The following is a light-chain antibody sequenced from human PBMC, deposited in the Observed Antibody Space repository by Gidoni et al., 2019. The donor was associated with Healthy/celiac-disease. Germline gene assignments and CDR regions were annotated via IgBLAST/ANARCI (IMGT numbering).Light chain of an antibody. CDR2: ASS. J-gene: IGKJ4*01. CDR3: QHLNSYPTST. CDR1: LGISSY. V-gene: IGKV1-9*01. Sequence: DIQLSQPTSVLSAPVGDRVTITCRASLGISSYIAWYQQKPGKAPKLLIYASSTSQSEFPSRFSGSGSGSEFTLTISILQPEDLATYFCQHLNSYPTSTFGGGTKVEIK.